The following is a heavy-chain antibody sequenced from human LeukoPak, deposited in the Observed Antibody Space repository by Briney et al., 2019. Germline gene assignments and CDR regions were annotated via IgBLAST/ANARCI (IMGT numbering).Heavy chain of an antibody. J-gene: IGHJ6*03. CDR2: IIPIFGTA. D-gene: IGHD6-6*01. Sequence: SVTVSCKASGGTFSSYAISWVRQAPGQGLEWMGGIIPIFGTANYAQKFQGRVTITTDESTSTAYMELSSLRSEDTAVYYCARSCSSSLYYYYYYMDVWGKGTTVTVSS. CDR1: GGTFSSYA. V-gene: IGHV1-69*05. CDR3: ARSCSSSLYYYYYYMDV.